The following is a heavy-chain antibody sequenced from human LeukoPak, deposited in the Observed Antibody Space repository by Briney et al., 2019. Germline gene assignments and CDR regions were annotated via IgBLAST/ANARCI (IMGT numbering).Heavy chain of an antibody. V-gene: IGHV4-59*08. CDR2: IYYSGST. D-gene: IGHD5-12*01. CDR1: GGSISSYY. J-gene: IGHJ5*02. CDR3: ARRGGSNWFDP. Sequence: SETLSLTCTASGGSISSYYWSWIRQPPGKGLEWIGYIYYSGSTNYNPSLKSRVTISVDTSKNQFSLKLSSVTAADTAVYYCARRGGSNWFDPWGQGTLVTVSS.